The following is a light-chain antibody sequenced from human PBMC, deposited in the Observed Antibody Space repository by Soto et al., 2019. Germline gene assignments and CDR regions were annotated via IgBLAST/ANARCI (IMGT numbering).Light chain of an antibody. J-gene: IGLJ2*01. CDR3: QSYDSSNHVV. V-gene: IGLV6-57*04. CDR2: EDN. CDR1: SGSIASNY. Sequence: NFMLTQLHSVSESPGKTVTISCTRSSGSIASNYVQWYQQRPGSAPTTVIYEDNQRPSGVPDRFSGSIDSSSNSASLTISGLETEDEADYYCQSYDSSNHVVFGGGTKVTVL.